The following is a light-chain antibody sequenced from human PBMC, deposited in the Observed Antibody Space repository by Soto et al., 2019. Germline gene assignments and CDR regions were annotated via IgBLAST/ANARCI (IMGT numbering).Light chain of an antibody. V-gene: IGLV1-36*01. CDR3: ATWDDSLNVV. CDR1: NSNIGNNA. Sequence: QSVLTQPPSVSGAPRQRVTISCSGSNSNIGNNAVNWYQQLPGKAPKLLIYSDNQRPSAVPGRFSGSKSGTSASLAISGLLSEDEADYYCATWDDSLNVVFGGGTKVTVL. J-gene: IGLJ2*01. CDR2: SDN.